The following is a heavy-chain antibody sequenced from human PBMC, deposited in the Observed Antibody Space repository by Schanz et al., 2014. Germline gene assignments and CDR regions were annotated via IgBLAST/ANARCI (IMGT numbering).Heavy chain of an antibody. V-gene: IGHV1-69*08. D-gene: IGHD6-13*01. CDR2: IIPILDKT. CDR1: GGTFSSST. Sequence: QVQLVHSGAEVKKPGSSVKVSCKASGGTFSSSTLTWVRQAPGQGLEWMGRIIPILDKTNYAQKFQGRVTMTRDTSTSTVYMELSSLRSEDTAVYYCARDGEAAAGCDYWGQGTLVTVSS. J-gene: IGHJ4*02. CDR3: ARDGEAAAGCDY.